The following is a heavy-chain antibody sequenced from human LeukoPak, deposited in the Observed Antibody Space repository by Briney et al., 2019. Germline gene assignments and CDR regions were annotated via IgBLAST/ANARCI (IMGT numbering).Heavy chain of an antibody. CDR2: IYSGGTT. V-gene: IGHV3-66*02. CDR1: RFTVSSNY. D-gene: IGHD1-26*01. J-gene: IGHJ4*02. CDR3: ARERTGIVGESGY. Sequence: PGGSLRLSCAASRFTVSSNYMSWVRQAPGKGLEWVSVIYSGGTTYYADSVKGRFTISRDNSKNTLYLQMNSLRAEDTAVYYCARERTGIVGESGYWGQGTLVTVSS.